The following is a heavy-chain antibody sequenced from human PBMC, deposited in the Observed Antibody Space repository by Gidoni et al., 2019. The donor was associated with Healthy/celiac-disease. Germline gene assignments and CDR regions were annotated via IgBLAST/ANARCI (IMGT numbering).Heavy chain of an antibody. J-gene: IGHJ3*02. CDR3: ARDSGYDTAFDI. Sequence: QVQLQESGPGLVKPSETLSLTCTVSGGSISSYYWSWIRQPPGKGLEWIGYICYSGSTNYNPSLKSRVTISVDTSKNQFSLKLSSVTAADTAVYYCARDSGYDTAFDIWGQGTMVTVSS. CDR1: GGSISSYY. D-gene: IGHD5-12*01. CDR2: ICYSGST. V-gene: IGHV4-59*01.